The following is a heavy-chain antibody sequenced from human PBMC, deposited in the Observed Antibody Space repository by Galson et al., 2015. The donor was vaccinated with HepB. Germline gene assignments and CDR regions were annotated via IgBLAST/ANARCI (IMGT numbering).Heavy chain of an antibody. CDR1: GFTFSSYA. D-gene: IGHD2/OR15-2a*01. CDR2: ISSNGGST. J-gene: IGHJ4*02. V-gene: IGHV3-64*01. Sequence: SLRLSYAASGFTFSSYAMHWVRQAPGKGLEYVSAISSNGGSTYYANSVKGRFTISRDNSKNTLYLQMGSLRAEDMAVYYCARGVIEYYFDYWGQGTLVTVSS. CDR3: ARGVIEYYFDY.